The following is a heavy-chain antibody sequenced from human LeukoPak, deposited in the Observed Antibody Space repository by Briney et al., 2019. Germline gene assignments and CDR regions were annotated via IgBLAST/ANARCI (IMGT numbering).Heavy chain of an antibody. J-gene: IGHJ5*02. CDR3: TTATQYYDFWSGYLFWFDP. CDR1: GFTFSGSA. Sequence: GGSLRLSCAASGFTFSGSAMHWVRQASGKGLEWVGRIKSKTDGGTTDYAAPVKGRFTISRDDSKNTLYLQMNSLKTEDTAVYYCTTATQYYDFWSGYLFWFDPWGQGTLVTVSS. D-gene: IGHD3-3*01. CDR2: IKSKTDGGTT. V-gene: IGHV3-15*01.